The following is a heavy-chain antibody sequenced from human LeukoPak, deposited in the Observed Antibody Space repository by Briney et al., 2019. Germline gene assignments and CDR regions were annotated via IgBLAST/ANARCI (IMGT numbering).Heavy chain of an antibody. CDR1: GYTFPKYG. J-gene: IGHJ4*02. CDR2: ISTYNGDT. Sequence: GASVMVSCKTSGYTFPKYGITWVRQAPGQGLEWMGWISTYNGDTNYAQKFQGRLTIIKDTSASTAYMELRSLSSDDTAIYYCARERIANGRYFDYWGQGTLVTVSS. CDR3: ARERIANGRYFDY. D-gene: IGHD6-6*01. V-gene: IGHV1-18*01.